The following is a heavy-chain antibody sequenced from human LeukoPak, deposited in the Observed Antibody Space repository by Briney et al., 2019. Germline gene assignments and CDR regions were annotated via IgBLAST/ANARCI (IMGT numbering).Heavy chain of an antibody. V-gene: IGHV1-46*01. Sequence: ASVKVSCKASGYTFTTHYMHWVRQAPGQGLEWMGLNNPSGTTTNYAQKFRGRVTMTRDLSTSTDYMELSSLRSDDTAVYFCARDNSVGDYAWWFDPWGQGTLVTVSS. CDR2: NNPSGTTT. CDR1: GYTFTTHY. J-gene: IGHJ5*02. CDR3: ARDNSVGDYAWWFDP. D-gene: IGHD1-26*01.